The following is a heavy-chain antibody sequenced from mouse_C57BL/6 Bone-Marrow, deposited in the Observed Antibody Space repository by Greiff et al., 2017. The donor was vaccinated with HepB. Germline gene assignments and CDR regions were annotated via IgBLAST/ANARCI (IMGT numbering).Heavy chain of an antibody. CDR2: SRNKANDYTT. J-gene: IGHJ3*01. CDR3: AREAYDGTGAY. CDR1: GFTFSDFY. D-gene: IGHD2-3*01. V-gene: IGHV7-1*01. Sequence: EVQVVQSGGGLVQSGRSLRLSCATSGFTFSDFYMEWVRQAPGKGLEWIAASRNKANDYTTEYSASVKGRFIVSRDTSQSILYLQMNALRAEDTAIYYCAREAYDGTGAYWGRGTLVTVSA.